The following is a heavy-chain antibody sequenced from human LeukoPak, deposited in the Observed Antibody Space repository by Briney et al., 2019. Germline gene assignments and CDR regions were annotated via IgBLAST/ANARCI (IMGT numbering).Heavy chain of an antibody. V-gene: IGHV4-34*01. Sequence: PSETLSLTCAVYGGSFSGYYWSWIRQPPGKGLEWIGEINHSGSTNYNPSLKSRVTISVDTSKNQFSLKLSSVTAADTAVYYCARDFPSSCGDYPAHYYYYYMDVWGKGTTVTVSS. D-gene: IGHD4-17*01. CDR3: ARDFPSSCGDYPAHYYYYYMDV. CDR1: GGSFSGYY. J-gene: IGHJ6*03. CDR2: INHSGST.